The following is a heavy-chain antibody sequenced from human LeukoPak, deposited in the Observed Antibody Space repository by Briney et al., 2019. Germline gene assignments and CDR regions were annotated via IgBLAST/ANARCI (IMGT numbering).Heavy chain of an antibody. V-gene: IGHV1-69*04. J-gene: IGHJ4*02. CDR2: IIPILGIA. CDR1: GGTFSSYA. Sequence: ASVKVSCKASGGTFSSYAISWVRQAPGQGLEWMGRIIPILGIANYAQKFQGRVMITADKSTSTAYMELSSLRSEDTAVYYCARDGLYCSSTSCSKIDYWGQGTLVTVSS. D-gene: IGHD2-2*01. CDR3: ARDGLYCSSTSCSKIDY.